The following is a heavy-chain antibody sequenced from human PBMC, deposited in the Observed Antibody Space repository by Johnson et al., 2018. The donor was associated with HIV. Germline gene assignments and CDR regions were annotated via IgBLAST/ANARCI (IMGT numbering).Heavy chain of an antibody. CDR1: GFTVRSNY. J-gene: IGHJ3*02. D-gene: IGHD4-23*01. CDR3: AKEAYGGNSPHAFDI. CDR2: IYSGGRA. V-gene: IGHV3-66*01. Sequence: VQLVESGGGLVQPGGSLRLSCEASGFTVRSNYMSWVRQAPGKGLEWVSVIYSGGRAYYADSVKGRLTLSRDNSKNTLYLQMNSLRAEDTAVYYCAKEAYGGNSPHAFDIWGQGTMVTVSS.